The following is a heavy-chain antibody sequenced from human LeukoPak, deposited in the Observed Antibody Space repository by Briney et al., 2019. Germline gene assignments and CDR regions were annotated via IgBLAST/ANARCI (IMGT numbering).Heavy chain of an antibody. V-gene: IGHV3-11*04. CDR1: GFTFSDYY. CDR2: ISNGGSTL. Sequence: KPGGSLRPSCAASGFTFSDYYMSWIRQAPGKGLEWVSYISNGGSTLYYADSVKGRFTISRANAKNSLYLQMNSLRAEDTAVYYCARDIPQTGAPGELDYWGQGTLVTVSS. D-gene: IGHD1-1*01. CDR3: ARDIPQTGAPGELDY. J-gene: IGHJ4*02.